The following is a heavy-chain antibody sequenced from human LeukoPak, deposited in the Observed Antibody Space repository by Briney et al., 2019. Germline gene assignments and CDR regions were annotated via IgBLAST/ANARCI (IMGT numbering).Heavy chain of an antibody. CDR1: GGSISSGGYH. D-gene: IGHD1-26*01. CDR3: ARHEWELPYFDY. V-gene: IGHV4-61*08. Sequence: SETLSLTCTVSGGSISSGGYHWSWIRQHPGKGLEWIGYIYYSGSTNYNPSLKSRVTISVDTSKNQFSLKLSSVTAADTAVYYCARHEWELPYFDYWGQGTLVTVSS. CDR2: IYYSGST. J-gene: IGHJ4*02.